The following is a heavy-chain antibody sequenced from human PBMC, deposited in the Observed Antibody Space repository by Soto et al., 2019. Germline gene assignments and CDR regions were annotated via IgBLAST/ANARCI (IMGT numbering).Heavy chain of an antibody. CDR1: GFSLNTYGVG. Sequence: ESGPTLVNPTQTLTLTCTFSGFSLNTYGVGVGWIRQPPGKALEWLALIYWDDDKRYSPSLKSRLTITKDTSKNQVALTMTNMDPVDTVTYYCARALGSWGAYYFDYWGQGTLVTSPQ. D-gene: IGHD3-16*01. V-gene: IGHV2-5*02. CDR3: ARALGSWGAYYFDY. J-gene: IGHJ4*02. CDR2: IYWDDDK.